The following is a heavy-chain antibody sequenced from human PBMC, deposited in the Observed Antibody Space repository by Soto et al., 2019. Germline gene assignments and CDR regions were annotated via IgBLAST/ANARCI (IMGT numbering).Heavy chain of an antibody. CDR3: AAGGSNGYIR. CDR2: IIPVLGTT. CDR1: RDTFNDYA. J-gene: IGHJ4*02. V-gene: IGHV1-69*01. D-gene: IGHD2-2*02. Sequence: QVQLVQSGAEVRKPGSSVKVSCKASRDTFNDYAITWVRQAPGQGLEWMGGIIPVLGTTKYAQKFQGRVTMTADESTSTAYMELNSLTSEDRAVYYCAAGGSNGYIRWCQGTQGSVSS.